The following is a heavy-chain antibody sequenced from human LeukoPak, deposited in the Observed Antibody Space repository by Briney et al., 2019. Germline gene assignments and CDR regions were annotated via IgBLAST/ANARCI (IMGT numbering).Heavy chain of an antibody. J-gene: IGHJ3*01. CDR1: GGSIRRYY. CDR3: ARYYDSSTYYRSDAFDV. V-gene: IGHV4-59*01. D-gene: IGHD3-22*01. Sequence: SETLSLTCSVSGGSIRRYYWSWIRQPPGKGLEWIGYIYYSGRTNYNPSLKSRVTMSVDTSKNQFSLKLSSVTAADTAVYYCARYYDSSTYYRSDAFDVWGQGTMVTVSS. CDR2: IYYSGRT.